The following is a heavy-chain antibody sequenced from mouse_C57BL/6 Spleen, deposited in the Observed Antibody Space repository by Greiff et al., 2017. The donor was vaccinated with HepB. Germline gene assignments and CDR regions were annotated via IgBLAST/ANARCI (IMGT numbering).Heavy chain of an antibody. Sequence: QVQLQQSGPELVKPGASVKISCKASGYAFSSSWMNWVKQRPGKGLEWIGRIYPGDGDTNYNGKFKGKATLTADKSSSTAYMQLSSLTSEDSAVYFCAREGGYDRAYFDYWGQGTTLTVSS. V-gene: IGHV1-82*01. J-gene: IGHJ2*01. D-gene: IGHD2-2*01. CDR3: AREGGYDRAYFDY. CDR1: GYAFSSSW. CDR2: IYPGDGDT.